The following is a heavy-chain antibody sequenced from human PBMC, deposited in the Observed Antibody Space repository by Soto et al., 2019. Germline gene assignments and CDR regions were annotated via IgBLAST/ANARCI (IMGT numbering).Heavy chain of an antibody. CDR1: GGSISSYY. CDR3: ARRYGGNLDY. J-gene: IGHJ4*02. Sequence: SETLSLTCTVSGGSISSYYWSWIRQPPGKGLEWIGYIYYSGSTNYNPSLKSRVTISVATSKNQFSLKLSSVTAADSAVYYCARRYGGNLDYWGQGTLVTVSS. D-gene: IGHD1-26*01. V-gene: IGHV4-59*08. CDR2: IYYSGST.